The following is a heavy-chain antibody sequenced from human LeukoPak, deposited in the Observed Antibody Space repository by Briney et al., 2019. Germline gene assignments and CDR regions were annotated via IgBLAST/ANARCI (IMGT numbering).Heavy chain of an antibody. J-gene: IGHJ4*02. CDR2: FDPEDGET. Sequence: ASVKVSCKVSGYTLTELSMHWVRQAPGKGLEWMGGFDPEDGETIYAQKFQGRVTMTKDTSTDTAYMELSSLRSEDTAVYYCATDPVGNSVYWGQGTLVTVSS. D-gene: IGHD4-23*01. CDR3: ATDPVGNSVY. V-gene: IGHV1-24*01. CDR1: GYTLTELS.